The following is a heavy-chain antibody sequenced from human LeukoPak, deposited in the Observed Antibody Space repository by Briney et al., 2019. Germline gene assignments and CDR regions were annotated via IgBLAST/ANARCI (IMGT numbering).Heavy chain of an antibody. CDR1: GGSFSGYY. CDR3: ARTYYDFWSGYFHFDY. Sequence: PSETLSLTCAVYGGSFSGYYWSWIRQPPGKGLEWIGEINHSGSTNYNPSLKSRVTISVDTSKNQFSLKLSSVTAADTAVYYCARTYYDFWSGYFHFDYWGQGTLVTVSS. V-gene: IGHV4-34*01. D-gene: IGHD3-3*01. CDR2: INHSGST. J-gene: IGHJ4*02.